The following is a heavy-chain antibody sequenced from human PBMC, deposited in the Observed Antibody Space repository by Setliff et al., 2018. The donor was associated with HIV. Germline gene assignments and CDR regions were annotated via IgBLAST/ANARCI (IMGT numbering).Heavy chain of an antibody. Sequence: NPSETLSLTCTVSGGSISSGDYYWSWIRQPPGKGLEWIGYIYYSGSTYYNPSLKSRVTISVDTSKNQFSLKLSSVTAADTAVYYCARESSLGRLPEDAFDIWGQGTMVTVSS. CDR2: IYYSGST. J-gene: IGHJ3*02. V-gene: IGHV4-30-4*08. D-gene: IGHD5-18*01. CDR3: ARESSLGRLPEDAFDI. CDR1: GGSISSGDYY.